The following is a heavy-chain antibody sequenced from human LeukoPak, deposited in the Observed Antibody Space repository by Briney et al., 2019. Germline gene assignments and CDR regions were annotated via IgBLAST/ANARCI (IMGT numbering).Heavy chain of an antibody. CDR3: ARDGRDGYIDY. CDR1: GFTFSNYW. J-gene: IGHJ4*02. V-gene: IGHV3-7*01. CDR2: INQDGSEI. Sequence: PGGSLRLSCAASGFTFSNYWMSWVRQAPGKGLEWLANINQDGSEIYYVDSVKGRFTISRDNGKNSLYLQINSLRADDTAVYYCARDGRDGYIDYWGQGTLVTVSS. D-gene: IGHD5-24*01.